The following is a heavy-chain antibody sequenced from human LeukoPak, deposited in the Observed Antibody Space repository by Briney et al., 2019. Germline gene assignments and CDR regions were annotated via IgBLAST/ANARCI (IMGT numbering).Heavy chain of an antibody. CDR1: GGSISSYY. Sequence: SETLSLTCTVSGGSISSYYWSWIRQPPGKGLEWIGYIYYSGSTNYKPSLKSRVTISVDTSKNQFSLKLSSVTAADTAVYYCARGWGRAARRFYYYYYMDVWGKGTTVTVSS. CDR2: IYYSGST. CDR3: ARGWGRAARRFYYYYYMDV. D-gene: IGHD6-6*01. V-gene: IGHV4-59*12. J-gene: IGHJ6*03.